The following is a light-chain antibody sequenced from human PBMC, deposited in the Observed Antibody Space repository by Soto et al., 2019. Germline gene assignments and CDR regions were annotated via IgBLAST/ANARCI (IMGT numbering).Light chain of an antibody. V-gene: IGLV2-11*01. CDR2: DVS. J-gene: IGLJ3*02. CDR3: CSDAGTSWV. CDR1: SSDVGGYNY. Sequence: QSVLTQPRSVSGSPGQSVTISCTGTSSDVGGYNYVSWYQQHPGKAPKLTIYDVSKRPSGVPDRFSGSKSGNTASLTISGLQAEDEADYHCCSDAGTSWVFGGGTKLTVL.